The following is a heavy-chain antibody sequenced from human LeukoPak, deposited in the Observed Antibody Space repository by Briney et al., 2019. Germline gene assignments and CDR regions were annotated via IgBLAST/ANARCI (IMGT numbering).Heavy chain of an antibody. CDR2: ISYDGSNK. J-gene: IGHJ5*02. CDR1: GFTFSSYA. D-gene: IGHD4-23*01. Sequence: QAGGSLRLSCAASGFTFSSYAMHWVRQAPGKGLEWVAVISYDGSNKYYADSVKGRFSISRDSSKNTVYLQMNSLRAEDTAVYYCATFSYAGNAGGSAGSWGQGTLVTVSS. CDR3: ATFSYAGNAGGSAGS. V-gene: IGHV3-30*14.